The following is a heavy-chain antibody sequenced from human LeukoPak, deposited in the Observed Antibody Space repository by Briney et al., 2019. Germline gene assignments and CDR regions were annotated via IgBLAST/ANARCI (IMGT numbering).Heavy chain of an antibody. V-gene: IGHV3-23*01. CDR2: LSGSGDTT. CDR1: GFAFRSFD. J-gene: IGHJ4*02. CDR3: AKDRSLTLPTFERSGYYYY. Sequence: GGSLRLSCAASGFAFRSFDMSWVRQAPGKGLEWVSSLSGSGDTTYYADSVKGRFTISRDNSNNTLYLQMNSLRAEDTALYYCAKDRSLTLPTFERSGYYYYWGQGTLVTVSS. D-gene: IGHD3-22*01.